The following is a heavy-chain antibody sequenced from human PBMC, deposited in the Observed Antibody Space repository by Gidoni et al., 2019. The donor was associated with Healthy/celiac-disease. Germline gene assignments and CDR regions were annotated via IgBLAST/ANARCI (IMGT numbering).Heavy chain of an antibody. V-gene: IGHV3-74*01. CDR3: AREYYDSSGYNYFDY. Sequence: EVQLVESGGGLVQPGGSLRLSCAASGFTFSSYWMHWVRQAPGKGLVWVSRINSDGSSTSYADSVKGRFTISRDNAKNTLYLQMNSLRAEDTAVYYCAREYYDSSGYNYFDYWGQGTLVTVSS. D-gene: IGHD3-22*01. CDR1: GFTFSSYW. CDR2: INSDGSST. J-gene: IGHJ4*02.